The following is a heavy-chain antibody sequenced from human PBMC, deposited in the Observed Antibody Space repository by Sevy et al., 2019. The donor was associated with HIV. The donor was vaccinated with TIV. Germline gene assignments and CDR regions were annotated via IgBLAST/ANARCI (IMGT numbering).Heavy chain of an antibody. V-gene: IGHV3-33*01. CDR3: ARDLESYNYGAYGPSFMPDY. Sequence: GGSLRLSCAASEFTFSSYGMHWVRQAPGKGLEWVAVIWFDGSNTFYADSVKGRFTISRDIAENTLHLQMNSLRAEDTAVYYCARDLESYNYGAYGPSFMPDYWGQGTVVTVSS. CDR2: IWFDGSNT. D-gene: IGHD1-1*01. J-gene: IGHJ4*02. CDR1: EFTFSSYG.